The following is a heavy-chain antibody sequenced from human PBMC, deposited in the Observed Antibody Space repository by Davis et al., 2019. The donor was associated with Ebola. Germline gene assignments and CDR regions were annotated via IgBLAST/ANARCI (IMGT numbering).Heavy chain of an antibody. D-gene: IGHD2-15*01. V-gene: IGHV4-59*01. CDR1: GSSISSYY. J-gene: IGHJ4*02. CDR2: IYYSGST. Sequence: MPGGSLRLSCTVSGSSISSYYWSWIRQPPGKGLEWIGYIYYSGSTNYNPSLKSRVTISVDTSKNQFSLKLSSVTAADTAVYYCARAVNLLVVAASHFDYWGQGTLVTVSS. CDR3: ARAVNLLVVAASHFDY.